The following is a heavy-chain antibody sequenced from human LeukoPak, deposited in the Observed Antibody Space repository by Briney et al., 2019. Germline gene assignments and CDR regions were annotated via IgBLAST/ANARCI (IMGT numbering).Heavy chain of an antibody. CDR1: GFTFSSYG. J-gene: IGHJ4*02. CDR2: IWYDGSNK. V-gene: IGHV3-33*01. CDR3: ARDPILVRGYFDY. D-gene: IGHD3-10*01. Sequence: PGRSLRLSCAASGFTFSSYGMHWVRQAPGKGLEWVAVIWYDGSNKYYADSVKGRFTISRDNSKNTLHLQMNSLRPEDTAIYYCARDPILVRGYFDYWGQGTLVTVSS.